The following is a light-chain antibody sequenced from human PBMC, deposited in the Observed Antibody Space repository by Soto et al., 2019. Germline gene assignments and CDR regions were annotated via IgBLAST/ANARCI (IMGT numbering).Light chain of an antibody. Sequence: QSVLTQPASVSGSPGQSITISCTGTSSDVGGYNYVSWYQHHPGKAPKLMIYEVSNRPSGASNRFSGSKSGYTASLTISGLQAEDEADYYCSSYTSSSTRVFGGGTKVTVL. V-gene: IGLV2-14*01. J-gene: IGLJ2*01. CDR2: EVS. CDR1: SSDVGGYNY. CDR3: SSYTSSSTRV.